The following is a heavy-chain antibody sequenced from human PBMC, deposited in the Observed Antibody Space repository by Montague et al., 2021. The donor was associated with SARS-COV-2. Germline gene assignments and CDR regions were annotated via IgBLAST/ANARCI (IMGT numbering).Heavy chain of an antibody. CDR2: CSGSDGGT. CDR3: AKDSYYYGLGYGMDV. CDR1: GFTFSNSA. Sequence: SLRLSCAASGFTFSNSAMNWVRQAPGKGLEWVSGCSGSDGGTHYADSVKGRFTISRDNSKNVLYLQMNSLRAEDTALYYCAKDSYYYGLGYGMDVWGQGTTVTVSS. V-gene: IGHV3-23*01. D-gene: IGHD3-10*01. J-gene: IGHJ6*02.